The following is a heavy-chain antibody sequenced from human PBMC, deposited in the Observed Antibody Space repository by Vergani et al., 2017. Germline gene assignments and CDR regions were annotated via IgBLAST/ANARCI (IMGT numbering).Heavy chain of an antibody. J-gene: IGHJ4*02. CDR3: AREGDTGGYSYD. Sequence: QLQLQESGPGLVKPSETLSLTCTVSGGSISSSSYYWGWIRQPPGKGLEWIGSIYYSGSTYYNPSLKSRVTISVDTSKNQFSLKLSSVTAADTAVYYCAREGDTGGYSYDWGQGTLVTVSS. V-gene: IGHV4-39*07. CDR1: GGSISSSSYY. CDR2: IYYSGST. D-gene: IGHD5-18*01.